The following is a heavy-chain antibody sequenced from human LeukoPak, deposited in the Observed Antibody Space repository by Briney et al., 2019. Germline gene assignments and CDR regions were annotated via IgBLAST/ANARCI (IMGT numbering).Heavy chain of an antibody. V-gene: IGHV3-48*03. CDR1: GFTFSSYE. D-gene: IGHD6-6*01. Sequence: GGSLRLSCAASGFTFSSYEMNWVRQAPGKGLEWVSYISSRDNTIYYGDSVKGRFTISRDNAKKSLYLQMNSLRAEDTAVYYCARVSSSSLFDYWGQGTPVTVSS. CDR2: ISSRDNTI. J-gene: IGHJ4*02. CDR3: ARVSSSSLFDY.